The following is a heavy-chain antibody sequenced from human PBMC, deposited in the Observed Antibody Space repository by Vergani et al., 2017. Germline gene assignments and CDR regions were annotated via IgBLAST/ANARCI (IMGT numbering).Heavy chain of an antibody. CDR1: GYSFTSYW. Sequence: EVQLVQSGAEVKKPGESLRISCTGSGYSFTSYWISWVRQMPGKGLEWMGRIDPSDSYTNYSPSFQGHVTISADKSISTAYLQWSSLKASDTAMYYCARGLAAAGSNYGMDVWGQGTTVTVSS. V-gene: IGHV5-10-1*03. CDR2: IDPSDSYT. D-gene: IGHD6-13*01. CDR3: ARGLAAAGSNYGMDV. J-gene: IGHJ6*02.